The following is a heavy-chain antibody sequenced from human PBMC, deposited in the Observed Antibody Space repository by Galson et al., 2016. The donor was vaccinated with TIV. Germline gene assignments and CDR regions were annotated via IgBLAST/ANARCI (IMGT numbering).Heavy chain of an antibody. J-gene: IGHJ4*02. D-gene: IGHD3-10*01. CDR3: ARHLVRGVMPIDS. Sequence: QPPGKGLEWLGSIYHSEAISHAERTHYNPSLKSRVTIIVDTSKNQFSLKLNSVTAADTAMYYCARHLVRGVMPIDSWGQGTLVTVSS. V-gene: IGHV4-38-2*01. CDR2: IYHSEAISHAERT.